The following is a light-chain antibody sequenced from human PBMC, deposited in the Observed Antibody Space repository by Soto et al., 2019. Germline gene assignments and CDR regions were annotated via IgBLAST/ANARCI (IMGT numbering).Light chain of an antibody. CDR1: ESITNW. V-gene: IGKV1-5*03. CDR3: QQYKSPPWT. CDR2: KAS. J-gene: IGKJ1*01. Sequence: DIQMTQSPPTLSASVGDRVTISCRASESITNWLAWYQHKPGKAPKLLIYKASSLESGVPSMFSGSGSGTEFTLTISSLQPDDFATYYCQQYKSPPWTFGQGTKVEIK.